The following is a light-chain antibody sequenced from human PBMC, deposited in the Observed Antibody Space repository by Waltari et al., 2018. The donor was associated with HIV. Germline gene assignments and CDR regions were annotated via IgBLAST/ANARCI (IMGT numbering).Light chain of an antibody. CDR2: EVT. CDR1: SRDVGCYYC. Sequence: QSALTQPASVSWSPGQSITISCTGASRDVGCYYCISWYQQHPGKAPRLIIYEVTNRPSGVSNRFFGSKSANTASLTISGLQADDEADYYCSYTGTNSLHFGGGTKVTVL. J-gene: IGLJ2*01. V-gene: IGLV2-14*01. CDR3: CSYTGTNSLH.